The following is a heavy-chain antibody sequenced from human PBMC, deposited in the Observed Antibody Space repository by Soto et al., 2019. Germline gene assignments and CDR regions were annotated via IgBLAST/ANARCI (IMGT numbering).Heavy chain of an antibody. J-gene: IGHJ3*02. CDR3: ARDSPYDFWSGYSNAFDI. D-gene: IGHD3-3*01. CDR2: IYYSGST. Sequence: QVQLQESGPGLVKPSQTLSLTCTVSGGSISSGGYYWSWIRQHPGKGLEWIGYIYYSGSTYYSPSLKSRVTLSLDTSKNQFSLKLSSVTAADTAVYYCARDSPYDFWSGYSNAFDIWGQGTMVTVSS. CDR1: GGSISSGGYY. V-gene: IGHV4-31*03.